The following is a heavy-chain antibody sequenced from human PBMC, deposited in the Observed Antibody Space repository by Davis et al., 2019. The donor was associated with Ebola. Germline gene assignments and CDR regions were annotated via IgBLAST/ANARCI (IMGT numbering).Heavy chain of an antibody. CDR2: LGTRATTT. V-gene: IGHV3-23*01. CDR3: AKHGNGWYELDF. Sequence: GGSLRLSCTDSVITFSSYAMTWVRQAPGKGLEWVSTLGTRATTTYYADSVKGRFTISRDNSKNTLFLQMNSLRADDTAIYYCAKHGNGWYELDFWGQGTLVTVSS. J-gene: IGHJ4*02. CDR1: VITFSSYA. D-gene: IGHD6-19*01.